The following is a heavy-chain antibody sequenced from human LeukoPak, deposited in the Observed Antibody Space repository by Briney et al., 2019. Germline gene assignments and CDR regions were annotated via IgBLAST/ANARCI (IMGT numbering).Heavy chain of an antibody. CDR2: ISYDGSNK. Sequence: GRSLRLSCAASGFTFSSYSMHWVRQAPGKGLEWVAVISYDGSNKYYAGSVKGRVTISRDNSKNTLFLQMNSLRVEDMSVYYCARDRVSGNYYGGYFDYWGQGTLVTVSS. J-gene: IGHJ4*02. CDR3: ARDRVSGNYYGGYFDY. CDR1: GFTFSSYS. D-gene: IGHD1-26*01. V-gene: IGHV3-30*04.